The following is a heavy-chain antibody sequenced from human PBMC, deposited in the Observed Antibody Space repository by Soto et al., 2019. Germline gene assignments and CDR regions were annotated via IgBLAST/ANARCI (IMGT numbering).Heavy chain of an antibody. D-gene: IGHD5-18*01. V-gene: IGHV1-69*13. Sequence: SVKVSFKASGGTFSSYAISWLRQAPGQGLEWMGGIIPIFGTANYAQKFQGRVTITADESTSTAYMELSSLRSEDTAVYYCARGLAMRDTAMVDPYYYYYGMDVWGQGTTVTVSS. CDR1: GGTFSSYA. CDR3: ARGLAMRDTAMVDPYYYYYGMDV. J-gene: IGHJ6*02. CDR2: IIPIFGTA.